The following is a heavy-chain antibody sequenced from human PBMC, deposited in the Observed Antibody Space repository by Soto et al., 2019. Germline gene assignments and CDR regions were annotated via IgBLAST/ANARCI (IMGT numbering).Heavy chain of an antibody. CDR3: ASRPSYISDWHYFDL. D-gene: IGHD2-21*02. J-gene: IGHJ4*02. CDR2: ISPKSGGT. CDR1: GYTFINHY. V-gene: IGHV1-2*07. Sequence: GASVKVSFKASGYTFINHYMHWFRQAPGQGFARTGRISPKSGGTNYAHKMQGRVSMTWDTFVKTAYMERRSLVSADSAAYYCASRPSYISDWHYFDLWGQGTLVTVSS.